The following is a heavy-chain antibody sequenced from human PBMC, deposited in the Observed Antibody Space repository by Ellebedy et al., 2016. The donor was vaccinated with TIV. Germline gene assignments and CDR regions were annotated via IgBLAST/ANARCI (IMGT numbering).Heavy chain of an antibody. V-gene: IGHV3-48*01. J-gene: IGHJ4*02. CDR1: GFTFSSYS. Sequence: GGSLRLSCAASGFTFSSYSMNWVRQAPGKGLEWVSYIIASDTIYYADSVRGRFTISRDKAKKSVYLQMNSLRVEDTAIYYCARDAMLWIFDSWGQGTLVTVSS. D-gene: IGHD2-2*01. CDR3: ARDAMLWIFDS. CDR2: IIASDTI.